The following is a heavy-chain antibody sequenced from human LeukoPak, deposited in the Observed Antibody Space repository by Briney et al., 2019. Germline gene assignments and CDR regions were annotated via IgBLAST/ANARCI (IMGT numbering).Heavy chain of an antibody. CDR1: GGSITSYY. V-gene: IGHV4-59*01. CDR3: ARSYSSTWYGDFQH. Sequence: SQTLSLTCTVSGGSITSYYWSWIRQPPGKGLEWIAYISYSGSTNSNPSLKSRVTISVDTSKNQFSLRLTSVTAADTAVYYCARSYSSTWYGDFQHWGQGTLVTVSS. J-gene: IGHJ1*01. D-gene: IGHD6-13*01. CDR2: ISYSGST.